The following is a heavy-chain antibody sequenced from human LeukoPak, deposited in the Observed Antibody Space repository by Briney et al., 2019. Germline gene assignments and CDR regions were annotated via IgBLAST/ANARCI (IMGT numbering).Heavy chain of an antibody. D-gene: IGHD6-19*01. CDR3: AKTIALAGTAYYYYYMDV. Sequence: GGSLRLSCAASGFTFSTYAMHWVRQAPGKGLEWVAFIQYDGSNIFHADSVKGRFTISRDNSKHTLYLQMNSLRTEDTAVYFCAKTIALAGTAYYYYYMDVWGKGTTVTISS. V-gene: IGHV3-30*02. CDR2: IQYDGSNI. J-gene: IGHJ6*03. CDR1: GFTFSTYA.